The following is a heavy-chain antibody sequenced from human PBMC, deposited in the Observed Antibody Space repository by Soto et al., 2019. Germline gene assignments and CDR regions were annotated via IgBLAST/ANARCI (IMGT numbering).Heavy chain of an antibody. Sequence: GGSLRLSCAASGFTFRNYAMSWARQAPGKGLDWVSAISGSGGTTHYADSVKGRFTISRDNSKNTLYLQMNSLRVEDTAVYYCAKDRSSTSCYAFDYWGQGSLVTVSS. CDR1: GFTFRNYA. D-gene: IGHD2-2*01. V-gene: IGHV3-23*01. CDR2: ISGSGGTT. CDR3: AKDRSSTSCYAFDY. J-gene: IGHJ4*02.